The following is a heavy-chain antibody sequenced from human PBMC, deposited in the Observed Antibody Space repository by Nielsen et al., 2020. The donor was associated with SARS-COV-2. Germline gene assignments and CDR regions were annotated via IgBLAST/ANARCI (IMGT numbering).Heavy chain of an antibody. CDR2: IWYDGGNE. J-gene: IGHJ1*01. V-gene: IGHV3-33*06. CDR1: GITFSSYA. D-gene: IGHD5-18*01. Sequence: GESLKISCAASGITFSSYAMHWVRQAPGTGLEWVAVIWYDGGNEYYADSVKGRFTISRDNSKNTLYVQMNSLRAEDTAVYFCAKGSVYMEYFDHWGQGTLVTVSS. CDR3: AKGSVYMEYFDH.